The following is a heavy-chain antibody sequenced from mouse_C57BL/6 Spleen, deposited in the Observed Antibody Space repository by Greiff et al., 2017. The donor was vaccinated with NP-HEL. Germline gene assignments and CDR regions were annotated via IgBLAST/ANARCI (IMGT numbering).Heavy chain of an antibody. CDR3: SREVIVAKYFDV. D-gene: IGHD1-1*01. CDR2: IYPGDGDT. Sequence: VQLQQSGAELVKPGASVKISCTASGSAFSSYWMNWVKQGPGKGLEWIGQIYPGDGDTNYNGTFKGKATLTADKSYSTAYMQLSSLTSEDSAVYFCSREVIVAKYFDVWGTGTTVTVSS. CDR1: GSAFSSYW. J-gene: IGHJ1*03. V-gene: IGHV1-80*01.